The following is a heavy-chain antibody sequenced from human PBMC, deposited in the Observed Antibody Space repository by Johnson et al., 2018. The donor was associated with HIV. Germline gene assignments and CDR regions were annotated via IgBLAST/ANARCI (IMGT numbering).Heavy chain of an antibody. Sequence: QVQLVESGGGVVQPGRSLRLSCAASGFNFSNYGMYWVRQAPGKGLEWVAVIWYDGSNKYYANSVKGRFNITRDNSKNTLYLQMNSLRAENTAVDYCAKGASGSQRRGAFHIWGQGTMVTVSS. CDR3: AKGASGSQRRGAFHI. V-gene: IGHV3-33*06. D-gene: IGHD1-26*01. CDR2: IWYDGSNK. CDR1: GFNFSNYG. J-gene: IGHJ3*02.